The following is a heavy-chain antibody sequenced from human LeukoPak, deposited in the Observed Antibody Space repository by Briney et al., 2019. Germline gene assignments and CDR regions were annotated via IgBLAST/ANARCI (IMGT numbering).Heavy chain of an antibody. Sequence: SETLSLTCAVYGGSFSGYYWSWIRQPPGKGLEWIGEINHSGSTNYNPSLKSRVTISVDTSKNQFSLKLSSVTAADTAVYYCARGSVRYCSSTSCRNWFDPWGQGTLVTVSS. D-gene: IGHD2-2*01. CDR3: ARGSVRYCSSTSCRNWFDP. V-gene: IGHV4-34*01. CDR2: INHSGST. J-gene: IGHJ5*02. CDR1: GGSFSGYY.